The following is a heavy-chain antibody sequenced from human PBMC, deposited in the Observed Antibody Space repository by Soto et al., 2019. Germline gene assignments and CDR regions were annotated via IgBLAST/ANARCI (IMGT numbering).Heavy chain of an antibody. CDR3: ARDVRRRAHPIYGMVV. Sequence: EVQLVETGGGLIQPGGSLRLSCAASGFTVSSNYMSWVRQAPGKGLEWVSVIYSGGSTYYADSVKGRFTISRDNSKNTLYLQMNSLRAEDTAVYYCARDVRRRAHPIYGMVVWGQGTTVTVSS. V-gene: IGHV3-53*02. D-gene: IGHD1-1*01. CDR1: GFTVSSNY. J-gene: IGHJ6*02. CDR2: IYSGGST.